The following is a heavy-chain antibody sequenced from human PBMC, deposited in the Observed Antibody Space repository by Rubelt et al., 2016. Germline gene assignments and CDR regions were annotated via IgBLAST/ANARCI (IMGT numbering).Heavy chain of an antibody. J-gene: IGHJ4*02. CDR1: GYTFTGYY. Sequence: QVQLVQSGAEVKKPGASVKVSCKASGYTFTGYYMHWVRQAPGQGLAWMGWINPNRGGTNYAQKFQGRVPMTRDTSISTAYMELSRLRSDDTAVYYCARANSGSGYFGIDYWGQGTLVTVSS. D-gene: IGHD3-22*01. V-gene: IGHV1-2*02. CDR2: INPNRGGT. CDR3: ARANSGSGYFGIDY.